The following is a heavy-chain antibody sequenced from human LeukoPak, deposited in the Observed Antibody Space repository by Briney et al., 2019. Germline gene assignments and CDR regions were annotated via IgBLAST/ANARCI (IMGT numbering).Heavy chain of an antibody. J-gene: IGHJ4*02. D-gene: IGHD3-3*02. CDR3: ARQISYRVLGNHRRKTHFDY. CDR2: ISAYNGNT. CDR1: GYTFTSYG. V-gene: IGHV1-18*01. Sequence: ASVTVSCTASGYTFTSYGISWVRQAPGQGLEWMGWISAYNGNTNYAQKLQGRVTMTTDTSTSTAYMELRSLRSDDTAVYYCARQISYRVLGNHRRKTHFDYWGQGTLVTVSS.